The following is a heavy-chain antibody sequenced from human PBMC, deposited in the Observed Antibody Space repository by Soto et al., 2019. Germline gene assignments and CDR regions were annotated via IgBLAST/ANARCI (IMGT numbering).Heavy chain of an antibody. V-gene: IGHV2-5*02. CDR3: AHRPSAPYSSSWTY. CDR1: GFSLSTSGVG. D-gene: IGHD6-13*01. J-gene: IGHJ4*02. Sequence: QITLKESGPSLVKPTQPLTLTCTFSGFSLSTSGVGVGWIRQPPGKALEWLALIYWDDDKRYSPSLKSRLTISKDTSKNPVVLTMTNTDTVDTATYYGAHRPSAPYSSSWTYWGKGTLVTVSS. CDR2: IYWDDDK.